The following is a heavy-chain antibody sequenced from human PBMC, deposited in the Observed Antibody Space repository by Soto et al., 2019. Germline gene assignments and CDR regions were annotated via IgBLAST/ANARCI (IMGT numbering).Heavy chain of an antibody. V-gene: IGHV6-1*01. CDR2: TYYRSKWYN. D-gene: IGHD3-3*01. Sequence: ILSLTYAISGDIVSSNSAAWNWIRQSPSRGLEWLGRTYYRSKWYNDYAVYVKSRITINPDTSKNQFSLQLNSVTPEDTAVYYCERDTNYDFWSGYDDNGFDPWGQGTLVTVSS. J-gene: IGHJ5*02. CDR3: ERDTNYDFWSGYDDNGFDP. CDR1: GDIVSSNSAA.